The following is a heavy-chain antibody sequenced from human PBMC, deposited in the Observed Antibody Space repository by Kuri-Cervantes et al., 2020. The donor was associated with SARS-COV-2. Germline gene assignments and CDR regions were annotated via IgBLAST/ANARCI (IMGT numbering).Heavy chain of an antibody. D-gene: IGHD6-13*01. CDR3: ARVPIAAAGGHYYYYYMDV. Sequence: GESLKISCAASGFTFSSYGMHWVRQAPGKGLEWVAVIWYDGSNEYYADSVKGRFTISRDNSKNTLYLQMNSLRAEDTAVYYCARVPIAAAGGHYYYYYMDVWGKGTTVTVSS. V-gene: IGHV3-33*01. J-gene: IGHJ6*03. CDR2: IWYDGSNE. CDR1: GFTFSSYG.